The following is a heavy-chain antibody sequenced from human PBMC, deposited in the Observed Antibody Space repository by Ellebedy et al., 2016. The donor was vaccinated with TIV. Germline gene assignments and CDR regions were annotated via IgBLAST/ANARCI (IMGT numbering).Heavy chain of an antibody. Sequence: AASVKVSCKASGYTFTAYYMHWVRQAPGQGLEWMGWINPNSGGTNLPQKFQGRVTMTRDRSISTAYMELSRLRSDDTAVYYCARDGVPVGVYCRGGSCHEDYWGQGTLVTVSS. V-gene: IGHV1-2*02. CDR2: INPNSGGT. D-gene: IGHD2-15*01. CDR3: ARDGVPVGVYCRGGSCHEDY. J-gene: IGHJ4*02. CDR1: GYTFTAYY.